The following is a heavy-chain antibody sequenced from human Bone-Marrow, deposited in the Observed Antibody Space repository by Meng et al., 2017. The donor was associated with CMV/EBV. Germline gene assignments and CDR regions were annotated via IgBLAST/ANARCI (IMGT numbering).Heavy chain of an antibody. J-gene: IGHJ5*02. CDR2: IKQDGSEK. Sequence: GESLKISCAASGFTFSSYWMSWVRQAPGKGLEWVANIKQDGSEKYYVDSVKGRFTISRDNAKNSLYLQVNSLRAEDTAVYYCASVRCSSTSCHPYYDFWSGSIPYNWFDPWGQGTLVTVSS. CDR1: GFTFSSYW. D-gene: IGHD3-3*01. V-gene: IGHV3-7*01. CDR3: ASVRCSSTSCHPYYDFWSGSIPYNWFDP.